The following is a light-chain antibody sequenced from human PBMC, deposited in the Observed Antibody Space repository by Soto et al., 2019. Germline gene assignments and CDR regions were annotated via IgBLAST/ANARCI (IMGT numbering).Light chain of an antibody. J-gene: IGLJ3*02. CDR1: SSNIGAGYD. V-gene: IGLV1-40*01. Sequence: QSVLTQPPSVSGAPGQRATISCTGSSSNIGAGYDVHWYQQLPETATKLLIYANSNRPSGVPDRFSGSKSGTSASLAITGLQAEDEADYYRQSYDSHLSFGVFGGGTKLTVL. CDR2: ANS. CDR3: QSYDSHLSFGV.